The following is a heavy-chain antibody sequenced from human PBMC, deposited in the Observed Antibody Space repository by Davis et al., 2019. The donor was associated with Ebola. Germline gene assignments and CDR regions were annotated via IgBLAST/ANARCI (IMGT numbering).Heavy chain of an antibody. D-gene: IGHD3-10*01. CDR1: GFTFDMFA. CDR3: AKEELKVFDY. CDR2: ITGRGGDT. Sequence: PGGSLRLSCVASGFTFDMFAMNWVRQAPGMGLEWVSTITGRGGDTYYADSVQGRFTISRDNSKNTLILQMNSLRAEDTAIYYCAKEELKVFDYWGQGTLVTVSS. V-gene: IGHV3-23*01. J-gene: IGHJ4*02.